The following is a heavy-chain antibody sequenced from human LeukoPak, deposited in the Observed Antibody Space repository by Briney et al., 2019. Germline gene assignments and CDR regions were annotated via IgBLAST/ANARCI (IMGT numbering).Heavy chain of an antibody. CDR1: GFTFSSYA. V-gene: IGHV3-23*01. CDR2: ISGSGGST. D-gene: IGHD3-22*01. CDR3: AKELYYYDSSGYYHVFAY. J-gene: IGHJ4*02. Sequence: GVLRLSCAASGFTFSSYAMSWVRQAPGKGLEWVSAISGSGGSTYYADSVKGRFTISRDNSKNTLYLQMNSLRAEETAVYYCAKELYYYDSSGYYHVFAYWGQGTLVTVSS.